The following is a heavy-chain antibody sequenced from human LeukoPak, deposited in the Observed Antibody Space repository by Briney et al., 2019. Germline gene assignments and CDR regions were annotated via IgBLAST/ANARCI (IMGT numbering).Heavy chain of an antibody. D-gene: IGHD2-2*01. CDR1: GLPIADFA. CDR3: AREPGKFDY. J-gene: IGHJ4*02. Sequence: PGGSLRLSCVASGLPIADFAMHWVRQAPGKGLEWVSLISGDGVSTFYADSVKGRFSISRDNSKNSLSLEMNSLRTEDTAMYYCAREPGKFDYWGQGCLPAVSS. V-gene: IGHV3-43*02. CDR2: ISGDGVST.